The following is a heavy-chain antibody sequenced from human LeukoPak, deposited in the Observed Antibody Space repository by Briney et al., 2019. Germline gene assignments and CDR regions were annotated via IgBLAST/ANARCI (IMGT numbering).Heavy chain of an antibody. CDR3: ARENVLAVAATNYYYGMDV. J-gene: IGHJ6*02. V-gene: IGHV3-23*01. D-gene: IGHD6-19*01. CDR2: ISGSGGST. Sequence: PGGSLRLSCAASGFTFSSYAMSWVRQAPGKGLEWVSAISGSGGSTYYSDSVKGRFTISSEDDNNSLYLQMNSLRGGDTAVYYCARENVLAVAATNYYYGMDVWGQGTTVTVSS. CDR1: GFTFSSYA.